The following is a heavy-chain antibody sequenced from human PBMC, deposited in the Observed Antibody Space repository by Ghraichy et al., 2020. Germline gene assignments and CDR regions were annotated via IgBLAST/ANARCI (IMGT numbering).Heavy chain of an antibody. D-gene: IGHD3-3*01. CDR1: GFTFDDYG. V-gene: IGHV3-20*04. J-gene: IGHJ6*03. CDR2: INWNGGST. Sequence: GGSLRLTCAASGFTFDDYGMSWVRQAPGKGLEWVSGINWNGGSTGYADSVKGRFTISRDNAKNSLYLQMNSLRAEDTALYYCARSKRYDFWSGYYPTHYYYYYMDVWGKGTTVTVSS. CDR3: ARSKRYDFWSGYYPTHYYYYYMDV.